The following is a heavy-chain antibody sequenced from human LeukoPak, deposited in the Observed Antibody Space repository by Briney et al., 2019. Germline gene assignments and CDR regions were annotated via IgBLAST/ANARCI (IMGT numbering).Heavy chain of an antibody. CDR2: INPNSGGT. J-gene: IGHJ5*02. V-gene: IGHV1-2*02. CDR3: ARDRGDGVNWFDP. D-gene: IGHD3-10*01. CDR1: GYTFTGYY. Sequence: SVKVSCKASGYTFTGYYMHWVRQAPGQGLEWMGWINPNSGGTNYAQKFQGRVTMTRDTSISTAYMELSRLRSDDTAVYYCARDRGDGVNWFDPWGQGTLVTVSS.